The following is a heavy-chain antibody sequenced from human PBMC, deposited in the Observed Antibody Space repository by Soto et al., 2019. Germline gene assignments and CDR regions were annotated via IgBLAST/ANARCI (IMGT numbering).Heavy chain of an antibody. CDR2: ILSSDEK. CDR3: ARMLAVNYYYYYVDV. V-gene: IGHV2-26*01. D-gene: IGHD3-22*01. J-gene: IGHJ6*03. CDR1: GFSLRNARMG. Sequence: QVTLKESGPVLVKPTETLTLTCTVSGFSLRNARMGVSWIRQPPGKALEWLAHILSSDEKSYNTSLKGRVTLSKDTSKSQVVLTITYVDPVDTATYFCARMLAVNYYYYYVDVWGEGTTVTVSS.